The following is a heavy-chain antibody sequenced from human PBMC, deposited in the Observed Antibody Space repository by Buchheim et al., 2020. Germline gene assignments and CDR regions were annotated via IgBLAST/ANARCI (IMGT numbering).Heavy chain of an antibody. V-gene: IGHV3-30*04. D-gene: IGHD2-2*02. Sequence: QVQLVESGGGVVQPGRCLRLFCAASGFTFRSYAMQWVRQAPGKGLEWVTHIAFDGSDKYYADSVKGRFTVARENSQNTLYLEKNSLRAEDTALYYCASDFNTLIDHWGQGTL. CDR3: ASDFNTLIDH. CDR1: GFTFRSYA. CDR2: IAFDGSDK. J-gene: IGHJ4*02.